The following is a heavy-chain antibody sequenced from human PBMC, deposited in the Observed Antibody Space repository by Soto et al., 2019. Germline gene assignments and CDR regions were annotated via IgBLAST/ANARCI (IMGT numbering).Heavy chain of an antibody. CDR3: ALQMRFFEWLSVDDL. V-gene: IGHV1-18*01. J-gene: IGHJ2*01. Sequence: GASVKVSCKASGYTFTSYGISWVRQAPGQGLEWMGWISAYNGNTNYAQKLQGRVTMTADTSTSTAYMELRSLRSDDTAVYYCALQMRFFEWLSVDDLRARRTLVTGSS. CDR2: ISAYNGNT. D-gene: IGHD3-3*01. CDR1: GYTFTSYG.